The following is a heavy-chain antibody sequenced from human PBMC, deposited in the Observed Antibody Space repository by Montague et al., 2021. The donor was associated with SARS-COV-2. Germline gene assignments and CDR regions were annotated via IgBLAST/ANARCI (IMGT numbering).Heavy chain of an antibody. D-gene: IGHD1-1*01. V-gene: IGHV2-70*01. CDR2: XDWDDDK. CDR3: ARINSDPLDYYYYGMDV. Sequence: PELVKPTQTLTLTCTFSGFSLSTSGMCVSWIRQPPGKALEWLALXDWDDDKYYSTSLKTRLTISKDTSKNQVVLTMTNMDPVDTATYYCARINSDPLDYYYYGMDVWGQGTTVTVSS. J-gene: IGHJ6*02. CDR1: GFSLSTSGMC.